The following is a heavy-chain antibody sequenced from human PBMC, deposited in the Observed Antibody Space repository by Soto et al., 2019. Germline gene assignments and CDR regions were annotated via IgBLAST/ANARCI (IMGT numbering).Heavy chain of an antibody. J-gene: IGHJ6*04. V-gene: IGHV1-18*01. CDR3: AMVDNSVTLTPPDV. D-gene: IGHD5-12*01. CDR1: GYIFVNYG. CDR2: ISPYSGNT. Sequence: QVQLVQSGDEVRKPGSSVKVSCKASGYIFVNYGIAWVRQAPGQGLEWMGWISPYSGNTHYASKVQGRLTMTADTAPGTVDMALGTMTSAEPAGYYCAMVDNSVTLTPPDVLGEGATVTVSS.